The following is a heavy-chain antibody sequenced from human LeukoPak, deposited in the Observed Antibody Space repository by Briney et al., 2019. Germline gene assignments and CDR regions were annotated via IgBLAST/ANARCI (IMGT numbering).Heavy chain of an antibody. CDR3: VKSAGKDGYRDVFDI. J-gene: IGHJ3*02. V-gene: IGHV3-74*01. CDR1: GFTFSSYW. CDR2: INSDGSTT. D-gene: IGHD5-24*01. Sequence: GGSLRLSCAVSGFTFSSYWMHWVRQAPGKGLVWVSRINSDGSTTYYADSVKGRFTISRDIFKNTLYLQMNSLRAEDTAVYHCVKSAGKDGYRDVFDIWGQGTVVTVSS.